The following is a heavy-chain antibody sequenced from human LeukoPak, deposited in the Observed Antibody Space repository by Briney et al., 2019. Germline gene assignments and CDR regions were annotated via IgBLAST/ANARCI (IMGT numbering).Heavy chain of an antibody. Sequence: PSETLSLTFAVLGGSLIGSYWSWIRQPPGKGLEWVGAINQSGSTNDNPSPKSRVTISVDTSKNQFSLKLSSVTAADTAVYYCARGRRGPSIAARIPSFDYWGQGTLVTVSS. CDR3: ARGRRGPSIAARIPSFDY. D-gene: IGHD6-6*01. CDR2: INQSGST. CDR1: GGSLIGSY. J-gene: IGHJ4*01. V-gene: IGHV4-34*01.